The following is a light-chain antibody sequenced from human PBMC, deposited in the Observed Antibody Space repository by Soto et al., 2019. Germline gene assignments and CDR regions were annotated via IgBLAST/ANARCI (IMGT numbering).Light chain of an antibody. CDR2: DAY. CDR1: QSFRGL. V-gene: IGKV3-11*01. Sequence: VGLTQSPVSLSLSPGERPTFSCKASQSFRGLLAWYQQKPGQAPRLLIYDAYNRATGIPPRFSGSGYGTDFNLTISSLETEDSAVYYCQQRHMWPITFGQGTRLEIK. J-gene: IGKJ5*01. CDR3: QQRHMWPIT.